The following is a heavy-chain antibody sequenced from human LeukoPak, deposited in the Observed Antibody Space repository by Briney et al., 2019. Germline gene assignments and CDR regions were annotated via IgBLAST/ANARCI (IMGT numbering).Heavy chain of an antibody. Sequence: SQTLSLTCTVSGGSISSGDYYWSWIRQPPGKGLEWIGYIYYSGSTYYNPSLKSRVTISVDTSRNQLSLKLSSVTAADTAVYYCARVTYGSGTYCFDYWGQGTVVIVSS. CDR2: IYYSGST. CDR1: GGSISSGDYY. CDR3: ARVTYGSGTYCFDY. V-gene: IGHV4-30-4*01. D-gene: IGHD3-10*01. J-gene: IGHJ4*02.